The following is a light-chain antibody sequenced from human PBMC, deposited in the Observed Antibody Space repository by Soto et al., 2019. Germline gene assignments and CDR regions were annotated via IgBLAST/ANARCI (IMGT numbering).Light chain of an antibody. CDR2: AAF. V-gene: IGKV1-39*01. J-gene: IGKJ5*01. Sequence: EIQMTQSPSSLSASVGDRVTITCRASQSISTFLNWYQQKPGNAPKSLIYAAFTLHSGVPARFSGSRSGTDFTLTISSLQPEDFATYYCQQVNSYPQTLGQGTRLEIK. CDR3: QQVNSYPQT. CDR1: QSISTF.